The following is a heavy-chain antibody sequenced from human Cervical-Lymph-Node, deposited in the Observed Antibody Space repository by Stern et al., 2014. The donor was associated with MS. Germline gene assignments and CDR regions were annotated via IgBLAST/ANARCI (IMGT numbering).Heavy chain of an antibody. J-gene: IGHJ6*02. D-gene: IGHD3-22*01. CDR2: ISGSGGSI. Sequence: EVQLVESGGDLVQPGGSLRLSCAASGFTFNKYALNWVRQAPGKGLEWVSPISGSGGSIYYADSLKGRFTISRDNSENTLSLQMHSLRAEDTAIYYCAKQYFDSSGYSYYYGMDVWGQGTTVTVSS. CDR1: GFTFNKYA. CDR3: AKQYFDSSGYSYYYGMDV. V-gene: IGHV3-23*04.